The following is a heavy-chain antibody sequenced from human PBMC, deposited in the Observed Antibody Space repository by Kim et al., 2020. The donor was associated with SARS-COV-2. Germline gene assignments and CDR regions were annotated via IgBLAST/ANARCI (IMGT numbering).Heavy chain of an antibody. CDR1: GGTVSSYA. V-gene: IGHV1-69*13. Sequence: SVKVSCKASGGTVSSYAISWVRQAPGQGLEWMGGIIPIFGTANYAQKFQGRVTITADESTSTAYMELSSLRSEDTAVYYCARGGGTVTTGWFDPWGQGTLVTVSS. CDR2: IIPIFGTA. D-gene: IGHD4-4*01. CDR3: ARGGGTVTTGWFDP. J-gene: IGHJ5*02.